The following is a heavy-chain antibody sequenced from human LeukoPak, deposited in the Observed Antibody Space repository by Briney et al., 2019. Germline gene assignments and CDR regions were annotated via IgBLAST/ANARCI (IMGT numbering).Heavy chain of an antibody. CDR3: ARGRIAARKFDY. CDR1: GGSISGYY. D-gene: IGHD6-6*01. CDR2: INHSGST. J-gene: IGHJ4*02. V-gene: IGHV4-34*01. Sequence: PSETLSLTCTVSGGSISGYYWSWIRQPPGKGLEWIGEINHSGSTNYNPSLKSRVTISVDTSKNQFSLKLSSVTAADTAVYYCARGRIAARKFDYWGQGTLVTVSS.